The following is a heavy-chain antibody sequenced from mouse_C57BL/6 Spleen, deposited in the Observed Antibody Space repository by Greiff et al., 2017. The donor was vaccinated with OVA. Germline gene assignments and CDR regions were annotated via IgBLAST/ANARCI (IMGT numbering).Heavy chain of an antibody. D-gene: IGHD4-1*01. CDR1: GFTFSDYG. J-gene: IGHJ2*01. CDR3: ARTGVGRSFDY. Sequence: EVQGVESGGGLVKPGGSLKLSCAASGFTFSDYGMHWVRQAPEKGLEWVAYISSGSSTIYYADTVKGRFTISRDNAKNTLFLQMTSLRSEDTAMYYCARTGVGRSFDYWGQGTTLTVSS. V-gene: IGHV5-17*01. CDR2: ISSGSSTI.